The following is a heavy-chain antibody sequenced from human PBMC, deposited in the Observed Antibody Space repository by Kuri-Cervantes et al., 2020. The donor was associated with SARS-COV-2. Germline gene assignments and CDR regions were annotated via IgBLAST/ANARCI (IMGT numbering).Heavy chain of an antibody. J-gene: IGHJ5*02. Sequence: SETLSLTCTVPGGSISSSSYYWGWIRQPPGKGLEWIGSIYYSGSTYYNPSLKSRVTISVDTSKNQFSLKLSSVTAADTAVYYCARQVWSSGWYGRGGWFDPWGQGTLVTFSS. CDR1: GGSISSSSYY. CDR2: IYYSGST. D-gene: IGHD6-19*01. CDR3: ARQVWSSGWYGRGGWFDP. V-gene: IGHV4-39*01.